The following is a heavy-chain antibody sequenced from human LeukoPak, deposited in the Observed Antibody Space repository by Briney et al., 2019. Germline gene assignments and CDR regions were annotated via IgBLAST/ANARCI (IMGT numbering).Heavy chain of an antibody. J-gene: IGHJ5*02. CDR3: ARGIANWFDP. CDR2: IYYSGST. CDR1: GGSINSNNYY. D-gene: IGHD2-21*01. Sequence: SETLSLTCNVSGGSINSNNYYWGWIRQPPGKGLEWIGSIYYSGSTYYNPSLKSRVTISVDTTKNQFSLKLSSVTAADTAVYYCARGIANWFDPWGQGTLVTVSS. V-gene: IGHV4-39*07.